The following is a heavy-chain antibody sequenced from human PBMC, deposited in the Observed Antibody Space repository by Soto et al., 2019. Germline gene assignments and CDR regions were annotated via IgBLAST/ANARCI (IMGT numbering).Heavy chain of an antibody. CDR2: IYPDDSRT. CDR3: TRDFDYGGNSEDFDS. J-gene: IGHJ3*02. D-gene: IGHD4-17*01. CDR1: EFSFNTYW. Sequence: GESLKISCKGSEFSFNTYWIAWVRQRPGEGLKWMGIIYPDDSRTTYSPSFQGQVTISADKSINTAYLQWSSLKASDTAMYYCTRDFDYGGNSEDFDSWGQGTRVTVSS. V-gene: IGHV5-51*01.